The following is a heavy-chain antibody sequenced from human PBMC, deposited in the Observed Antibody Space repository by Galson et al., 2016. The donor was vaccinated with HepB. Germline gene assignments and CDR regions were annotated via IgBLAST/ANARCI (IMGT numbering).Heavy chain of an antibody. V-gene: IGHV3-30*04. CDR2: TSSDERVK. Sequence: SLRLSCAASTFTLKFSDYAFGWVRHPPGKGLEWVAVTSSDERVKFYADSVRGRFTISRDNSKNTQYLQMDRLTTDDTAVYYCARDPIAGAPDYFDYWGQGTLVTVSS. D-gene: IGHD1-26*01. CDR3: ARDPIAGAPDYFDY. CDR1: TFTLKFSDYA. J-gene: IGHJ4*02.